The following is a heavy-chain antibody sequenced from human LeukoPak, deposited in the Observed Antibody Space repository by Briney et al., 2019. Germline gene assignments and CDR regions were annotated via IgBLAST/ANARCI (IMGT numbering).Heavy chain of an antibody. Sequence: GGSLRLSCAASGFPFTDRYMDWVRQAPGKGLEWVGRTRNKANSYISEYAASVKGRFTISRDNSKNSLYLQMNSLRTEDTAVYYCARDFDYGDGFDFWGQGTLVTVSS. V-gene: IGHV3-72*01. D-gene: IGHD4-17*01. CDR1: GFPFTDRY. CDR3: ARDFDYGDGFDF. J-gene: IGHJ4*02. CDR2: TRNKANSYIS.